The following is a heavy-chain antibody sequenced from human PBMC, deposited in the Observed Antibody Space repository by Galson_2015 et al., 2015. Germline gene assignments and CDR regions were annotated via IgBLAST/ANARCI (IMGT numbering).Heavy chain of an antibody. D-gene: IGHD2-21*01. V-gene: IGHV3-23*01. CDR3: AKGERAYRGGECYWDY. J-gene: IGHJ4*02. Sequence: SLRLSCAASGFTFSSYAMSWVRQAPGKGLEWVSAISGSGGSTYYADSVKGRFTISRDNSKNTLYVQMNSLGAEDTAIYYCAKGERAYRGGECYWDYWGQRALVTVS. CDR1: GFTFSSYA. CDR2: ISGSGGST.